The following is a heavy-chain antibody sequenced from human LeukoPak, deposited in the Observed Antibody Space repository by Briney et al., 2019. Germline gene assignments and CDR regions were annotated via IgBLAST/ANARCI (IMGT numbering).Heavy chain of an antibody. Sequence: GGSLRLSCAASGFTFDDYGMSWVRQAPGRGLGWVSIIIGSGDNTNYADSVKGRFTISRDNSKNTLYLQMNSLRAEDTAVYYCAKIPQVGIFAVPNFDYWGQGTLVTVSS. J-gene: IGHJ4*02. V-gene: IGHV3-23*01. D-gene: IGHD3-3*01. CDR2: IIGSGDNT. CDR1: GFTFDDYG. CDR3: AKIPQVGIFAVPNFDY.